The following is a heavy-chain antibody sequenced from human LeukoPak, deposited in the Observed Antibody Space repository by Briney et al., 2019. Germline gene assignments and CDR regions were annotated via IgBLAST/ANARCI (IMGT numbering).Heavy chain of an antibody. CDR2: ISSSSSYI. CDR3: ARVSGSRNYYFGAFDI. J-gene: IGHJ3*02. V-gene: IGHV3-21*01. CDR1: GFTFSSYS. Sequence: GGSLRLSCAASGFTFSSYSMNWVRQAPGKGLEWVSSISSSSSYIYYADSVKGRFTISRDNAKNSLYLQMNSLRAEDTAMYYCARVSGSRNYYFGAFDIWGQGTMVTVSS. D-gene: IGHD3-10*01.